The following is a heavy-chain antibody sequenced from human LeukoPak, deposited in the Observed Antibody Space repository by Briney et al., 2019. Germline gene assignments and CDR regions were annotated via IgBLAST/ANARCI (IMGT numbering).Heavy chain of an antibody. Sequence: PGGSLRLSCAASGFTFRNYVIHWVRQAPGKGLEWVAVISYDGSNKYYADSVKGRFTISRDNSKNTLYLQMNSLRAEDTAVYYCARDSQVVDFWSGSDYYFDYWGQGTLVTVSS. CDR2: ISYDGSNK. CDR3: ARDSQVVDFWSGSDYYFDY. CDR1: GFTFRNYV. D-gene: IGHD3-3*01. J-gene: IGHJ4*02. V-gene: IGHV3-30*04.